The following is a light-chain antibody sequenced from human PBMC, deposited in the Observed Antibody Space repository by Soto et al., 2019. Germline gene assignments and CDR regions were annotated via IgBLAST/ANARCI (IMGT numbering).Light chain of an antibody. V-gene: IGKV3-15*01. Sequence: EIVMTQSPATLSVSPGERATLSCRASQSVSSHLAWYQHKPGQPPRLLLYGASIRLSGIPARFSGSGSGTEVTLTINSLQSEDFAVSYCQQYDDRPGTFGQGTKVEI. CDR2: GAS. J-gene: IGKJ1*01. CDR3: QQYDDRPGT. CDR1: QSVSSH.